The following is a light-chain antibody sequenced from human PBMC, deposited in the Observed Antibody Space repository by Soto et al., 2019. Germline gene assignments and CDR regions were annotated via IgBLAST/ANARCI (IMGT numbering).Light chain of an antibody. Sequence: DPPRTSAPTNLSASIEGLVIITLRASQRISHWLARYQQKPGKAPKLLISDASILESGVPSRFSGSTSGTEFTLTISSLQPHDFATYYCQQYHTYRTVAQGTKVAIK. CDR3: QQYHTYRT. CDR1: QRISHW. CDR2: DAS. J-gene: IGKJ1*01. V-gene: IGKV1-5*01.